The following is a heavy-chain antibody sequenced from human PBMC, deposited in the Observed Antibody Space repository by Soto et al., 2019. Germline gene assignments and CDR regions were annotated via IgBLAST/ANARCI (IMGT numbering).Heavy chain of an antibody. D-gene: IGHD3-22*01. V-gene: IGHV1-69*02. J-gene: IGHJ3*02. CDR2: IIPILGIA. Sequence: SVKVSCKASGGTFSSYTISWVRQAPGQGLEWMGRIIPILGIANYAQKFQGRVTITADKSTSTAYMELSSLRSEDTAVYYCARYDSSGYYPDAFDIWGQGTMVTVSS. CDR1: GGTFSSYT. CDR3: ARYDSSGYYPDAFDI.